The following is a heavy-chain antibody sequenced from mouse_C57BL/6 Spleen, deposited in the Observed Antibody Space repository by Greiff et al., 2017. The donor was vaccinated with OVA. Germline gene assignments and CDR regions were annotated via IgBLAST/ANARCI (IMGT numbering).Heavy chain of an antibody. Sequence: QVHVKQPGAELVKPGASVKMSCKASGYTFTSYWITWVKQRPGQGLEWIGDIYPGSGSTNYNEKFKSKATLTVDTSSSTAYMQLSSLTSEDSAVYYCARRGLSWGQGTLVTVSA. CDR3: ARRGLS. J-gene: IGHJ3*01. V-gene: IGHV1-55*01. D-gene: IGHD6-5*01. CDR1: GYTFTSYW. CDR2: IYPGSGST.